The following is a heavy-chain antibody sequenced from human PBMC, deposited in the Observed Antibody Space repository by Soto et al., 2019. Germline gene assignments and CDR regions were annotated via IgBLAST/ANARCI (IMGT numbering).Heavy chain of an antibody. CDR2: ICYSGST. CDR1: GGSISSGGYY. Sequence: QVQLQESGPGLVKPSQTLSLTCTVSGGSISSGGYYWSWIRQHPGKGLEWIGYICYSGSTYYNPSPEGRVTISVYTSKNQCSLKLISVTAADTAVYYCARSYDSSGYAIPDYWGQGTLVTVSS. CDR3: ARSYDSSGYAIPDY. J-gene: IGHJ4*02. V-gene: IGHV4-31*03. D-gene: IGHD3-22*01.